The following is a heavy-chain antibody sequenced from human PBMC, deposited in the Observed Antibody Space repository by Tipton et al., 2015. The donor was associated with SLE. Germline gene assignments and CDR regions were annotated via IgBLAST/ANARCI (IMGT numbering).Heavy chain of an antibody. CDR1: GGSIYSSSYY. Sequence: TLSLTCTVSGGSIYSSSYYWSWIRQPAGKGLEWIGYVFYKGETYYNPSLKSRVTISLDTSKNQFSLKLRSVTAADTAVYYCARRTGIAVTGTHFDRWGQGTLVTVSS. J-gene: IGHJ4*02. CDR2: VFYKGET. V-gene: IGHV4-61*10. CDR3: ARRTGIAVTGTHFDR. D-gene: IGHD6-19*01.